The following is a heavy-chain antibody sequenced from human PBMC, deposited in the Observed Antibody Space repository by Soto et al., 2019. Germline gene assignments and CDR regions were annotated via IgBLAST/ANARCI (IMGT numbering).Heavy chain of an antibody. D-gene: IGHD1-26*01. CDR2: IYHSGST. J-gene: IGHJ4*02. V-gene: IGHV4-4*02. CDR3: ARAGSRELLRRYFDY. CDR1: GGSISSSNW. Sequence: PSETLSLTCAVSGGSISSSNWWSWVRQPPGKGLEWIGEIYHSGSTNYNPSLKSRVTISVDKSKNQFSLKLSSVTAADTAVYYCARAGSRELLRRYFDYWGQGTLVTVSS.